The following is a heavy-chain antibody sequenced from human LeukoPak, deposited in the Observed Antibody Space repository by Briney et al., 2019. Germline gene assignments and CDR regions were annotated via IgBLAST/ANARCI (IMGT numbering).Heavy chain of an antibody. CDR1: GFTFRSHW. J-gene: IGHJ4*02. CDR3: ARFPTGFDY. Sequence: PGGSLRLSCAASGFTFRSHWMSWVRQAPGKGLEWVASIKEDGSEKYYVDSVKGRFTISRDNAKDSLYLQMNSLRAEDTAMYYCARFPTGFDYWGQGTLVTVSS. CDR2: IKEDGSEK. D-gene: IGHD4-17*01. V-gene: IGHV3-7*05.